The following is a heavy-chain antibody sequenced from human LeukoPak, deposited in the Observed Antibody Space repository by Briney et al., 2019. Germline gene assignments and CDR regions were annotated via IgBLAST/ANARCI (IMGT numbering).Heavy chain of an antibody. Sequence: ASVKVSCKASGYTFTSYGISWVRQAPGQGLEWMGWISAYNGNTNYAQKLQGRVTMTTDTSTSTAYMELRSLRSDDTAVYYCARGGITMVQGVIIRNWFDPWGQGTLVTVSS. CDR2: ISAYNGNT. CDR3: ARGGITMVQGVIIRNWFDP. CDR1: GYTFTSYG. J-gene: IGHJ5*02. D-gene: IGHD3-10*01. V-gene: IGHV1-18*01.